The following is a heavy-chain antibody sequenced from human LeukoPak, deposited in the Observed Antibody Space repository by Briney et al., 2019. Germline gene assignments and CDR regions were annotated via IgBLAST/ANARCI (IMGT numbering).Heavy chain of an antibody. V-gene: IGHV4-59*08. CDR2: IYYSGST. D-gene: IGHD3-22*01. Sequence: PSETLSLTCTVSGGSISSYYWSWIRQPPGKGLEWIGYIYYSGSTNYNPSLKSRVTISVDTSKNQFSLKLSSVTAADTAVYYCARHKADYYDSSGSMGAFDIWGQGTMVTVSS. CDR3: ARHKADYYDSSGSMGAFDI. CDR1: GGSISSYY. J-gene: IGHJ3*02.